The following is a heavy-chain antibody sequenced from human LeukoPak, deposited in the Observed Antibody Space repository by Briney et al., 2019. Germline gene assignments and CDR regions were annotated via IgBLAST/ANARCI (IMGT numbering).Heavy chain of an antibody. CDR1: AFTFSSYW. D-gene: IGHD2/OR15-2a*01. CDR3: IRGNSFDY. Sequence: GGSLRLSCAASAFTFSSYWMHWVRQGPGKGLVWVSRINSGGSSTNYADSVKGRFTISRDNAKNTLYLQMNSLRAEDTAVYYCIRGNSFDYWGQGTLVTVSS. CDR2: INSGGSST. J-gene: IGHJ4*02. V-gene: IGHV3-74*01.